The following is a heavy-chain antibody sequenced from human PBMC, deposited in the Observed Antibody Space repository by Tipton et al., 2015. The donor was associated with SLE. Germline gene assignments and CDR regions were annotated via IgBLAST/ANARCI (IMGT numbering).Heavy chain of an antibody. J-gene: IGHJ5*02. V-gene: IGHV4-61*02. D-gene: IGHD4-23*01. CDR3: ATVYYGGYSVHDNWFDP. CDR1: GVSISSGSYY. Sequence: TLSLTCTVSGVSISSGSYYWTWIRQPPGKGLEWIGFLYSIGAADYNPPLQSRVTISVETSTNQFSLKLTSVTAADTAVYYCATVYYGGYSVHDNWFDPWGQGTLVTVSS. CDR2: LYSIGAA.